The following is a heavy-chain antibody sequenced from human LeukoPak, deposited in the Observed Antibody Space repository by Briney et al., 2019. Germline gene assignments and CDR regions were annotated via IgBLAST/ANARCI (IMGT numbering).Heavy chain of an antibody. Sequence: ASVKVSCKASGGTFSSYAISWVRQAPGQGLEWMGGIIPIFGTANYAQKFQGRFTITADESTSTAYMELSSLRSEDTAVYYCARVPPGGIVVVPAAIGDYYYYYYMDVWGKGTTVTVSS. CDR2: IIPIFGTA. CDR1: GGTFSSYA. D-gene: IGHD2-2*01. CDR3: ARVPPGGIVVVPAAIGDYYYYYYMDV. V-gene: IGHV1-69*13. J-gene: IGHJ6*03.